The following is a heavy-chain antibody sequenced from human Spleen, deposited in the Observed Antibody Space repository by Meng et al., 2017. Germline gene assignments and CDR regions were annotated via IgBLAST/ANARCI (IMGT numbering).Heavy chain of an antibody. J-gene: IGHJ4*02. D-gene: IGHD5-12*01. CDR1: GYTFTSYG. Sequence: GESLKISCKASGYTFTSYGISWVRQAPGQGLEWMGRISPYNAETNYAQKLQGRVTMTTDTSTRTAYMELRSLRSDDTAVYYCARVGGWLPYSDHWGQGTPVTVSS. CDR3: ARVGGWLPYSDH. V-gene: IGHV1-18*01. CDR2: ISPYNAET.